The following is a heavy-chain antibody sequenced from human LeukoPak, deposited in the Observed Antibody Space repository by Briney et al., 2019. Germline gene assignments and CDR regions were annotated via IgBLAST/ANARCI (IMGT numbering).Heavy chain of an antibody. CDR3: ARGVYGDYVS. CDR2: INHSGST. D-gene: IGHD4-17*01. Sequence: SETLSLTCAVYGGSFSGYYWSWIRQPPGKGLEWIGEINHSGSTNYNPSLKSRVTISVDTSKNQFSLKLSSVTAADTAVYYCARGVYGDYVSWGQGTLVTVSP. V-gene: IGHV4-34*01. J-gene: IGHJ4*02. CDR1: GGSFSGYY.